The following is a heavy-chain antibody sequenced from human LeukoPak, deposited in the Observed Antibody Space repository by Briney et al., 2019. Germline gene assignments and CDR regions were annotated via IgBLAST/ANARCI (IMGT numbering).Heavy chain of an antibody. CDR1: GGSFSGYY. CDR2: INHSGST. J-gene: IGHJ4*02. V-gene: IGHV4-34*01. D-gene: IGHD1-26*01. CDR3: ANAKEGSYPWYFDY. Sequence: SETLSLTCAVYGGSFSGYYWSWIRQPPGKGLEWIGEINHSGSTNYNPSLKSRVTISVDTSKNQFSLKLSSVTAADTAVYYCANAKEGSYPWYFDYWGQGTLVTVSS.